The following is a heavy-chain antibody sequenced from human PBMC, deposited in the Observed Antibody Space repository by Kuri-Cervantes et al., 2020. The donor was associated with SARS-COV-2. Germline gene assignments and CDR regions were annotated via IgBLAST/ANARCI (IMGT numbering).Heavy chain of an antibody. D-gene: IGHD6-13*01. CDR3: ARVSSSWYPLRRYYYYYMDV. V-gene: IGHV4-34*01. Sequence: SQTLSLTCAVYGGSFSGYYWSWIRQPPGKGLEWIGEINHSGSTNYNPSLKSRVTISVDTSKNQFSLKLSSVTAADTAVYYCARVSSSWYPLRRYYYYYMDVWAKGPSVTVSS. J-gene: IGHJ6*03. CDR2: INHSGST. CDR1: GGSFSGYY.